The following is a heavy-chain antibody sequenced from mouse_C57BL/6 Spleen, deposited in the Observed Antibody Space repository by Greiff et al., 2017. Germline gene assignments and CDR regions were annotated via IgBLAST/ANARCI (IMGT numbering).Heavy chain of an antibody. J-gene: IGHJ3*01. CDR3: SYDYDGWFAG. CDR1: GYTFTDYE. CDR2: IDPETGGT. D-gene: IGHD2-4*01. Sequence: VKLMESGAELVRPGASVTLSCKASGYTFTDYEMHWVKQTPVHGLEWIGAIDPETGGTAYNQKFKGKAILTADKSSSTAYMELRSLTSEDSAVYYCSYDYDGWFAGWGQGTLVTVSA. V-gene: IGHV1-15*01.